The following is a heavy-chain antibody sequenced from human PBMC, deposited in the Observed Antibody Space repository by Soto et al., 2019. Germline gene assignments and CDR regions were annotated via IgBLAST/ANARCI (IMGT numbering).Heavy chain of an antibody. J-gene: IGHJ6*02. V-gene: IGHV4-39*01. CDR2: IYYSGST. Sequence: TLSLTCDVSGVSISSSSYYFVGIRHPPGKGLEWIGSIYYSGSTYYSPSLKSRVTISVDTSKNQFSLKLSSVTAADTAVYYCARSTRSYYYYGMDVWGQGTTVTVSS. CDR1: GVSISSSSYY. CDR3: ARSTRSYYYYGMDV.